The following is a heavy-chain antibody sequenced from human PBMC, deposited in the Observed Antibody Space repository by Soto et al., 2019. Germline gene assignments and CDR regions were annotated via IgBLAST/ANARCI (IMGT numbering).Heavy chain of an antibody. D-gene: IGHD3-22*01. Sequence: SLRLSCAASGFTFSSYLMSWVRQAPGKGLEWVANIKQDGSEKYYVDSVKGRFTISRDNAKNSLYLRMNSLRAEDTAVYYCARDRPDIYDSSGYYPLDYWGQGTLVTVSS. CDR2: IKQDGSEK. V-gene: IGHV3-7*01. CDR3: ARDRPDIYDSSGYYPLDY. J-gene: IGHJ4*02. CDR1: GFTFSSYL.